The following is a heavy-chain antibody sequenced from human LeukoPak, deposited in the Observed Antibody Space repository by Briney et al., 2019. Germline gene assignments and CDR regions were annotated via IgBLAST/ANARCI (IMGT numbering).Heavy chain of an antibody. V-gene: IGHV1-69*05. CDR2: IIPIFGTA. D-gene: IGHD4-23*01. CDR3: AILRWGGNPLDAVDI. Sequence: GASVKVSCKASGGTFSSYAISWVRQAPGQGLEWMGRIIPIFGTANYAQKFQGRVTITTDESTSTAYMELSSLRSEDTAVYYCAILRWGGNPLDAVDIWGQGTMVTVSS. CDR1: GGTFSSYA. J-gene: IGHJ3*02.